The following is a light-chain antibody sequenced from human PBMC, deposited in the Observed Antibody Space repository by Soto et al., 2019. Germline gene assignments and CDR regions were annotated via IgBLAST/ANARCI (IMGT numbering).Light chain of an antibody. CDR2: EGG. CDR3: ASYTSSSTSVI. CDR1: SSDVGNYNL. Sequence: QSVLTQPASVSGSPGQSITISCTGTSSDVGNYNLVSWYQQYPGKAPKLMIYEGGKRPSGVSNRFSGSKSGNTASLTISGLQAEDEADYYCASYTSSSTSVIFGRGTKLTVL. V-gene: IGLV2-14*02. J-gene: IGLJ2*01.